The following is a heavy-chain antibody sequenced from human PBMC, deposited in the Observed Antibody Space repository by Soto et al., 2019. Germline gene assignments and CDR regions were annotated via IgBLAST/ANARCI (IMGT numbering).Heavy chain of an antibody. V-gene: IGHV4-34*01. CDR2: INHSGST. CDR3: ARAPLDPGIPAGGNRVDH. J-gene: IGHJ5*02. Sequence: SETLSLTCAVYGGSFSVYYWSWIRQPPGKGLEWIGEINHSGSTNYNPSLKRRVTISVDTSKNQFSLKLSSVTAADTAVYYCARAPLDPGIPAGGNRVDHWGQGTLVTVSS. D-gene: IGHD6-13*01. CDR1: GGSFSVYY.